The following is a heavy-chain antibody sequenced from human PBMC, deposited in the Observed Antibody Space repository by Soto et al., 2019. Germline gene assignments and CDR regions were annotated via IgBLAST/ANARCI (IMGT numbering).Heavy chain of an antibody. J-gene: IGHJ5*02. CDR2: INPNSGGT. V-gene: IGHV1-2*02. D-gene: IGHD6-13*01. CDR3: ARGKIGSSWYQGRNWFDP. Sequence: GDSVKVSCKASGYTFTVYYMHWVRQAPGQGLEWMGWINPNSGGTDYAQKFQGRVTMTRDTSISTAYMELSRLRSDDTAVYYCARGKIGSSWYQGRNWFDPWGQRTLVTVSS. CDR1: GYTFTVYY.